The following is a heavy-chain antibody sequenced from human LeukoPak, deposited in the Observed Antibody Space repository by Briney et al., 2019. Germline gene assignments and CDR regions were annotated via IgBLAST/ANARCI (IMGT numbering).Heavy chain of an antibody. CDR1: GFTFSGYE. V-gene: IGHV3-48*03. D-gene: IGHD6-19*01. Sequence: GGSLRLSCAASGFTFSGYEMNWVRQAPGKGLEWVSYISSSGSTIYYADSVKGRFTISRDNAKNSLYLQMNSLRAEDTAVYYCARDSKSSGWYGGFDYWGQGTLVTVSS. J-gene: IGHJ4*02. CDR2: ISSSGSTI. CDR3: ARDSKSSGWYGGFDY.